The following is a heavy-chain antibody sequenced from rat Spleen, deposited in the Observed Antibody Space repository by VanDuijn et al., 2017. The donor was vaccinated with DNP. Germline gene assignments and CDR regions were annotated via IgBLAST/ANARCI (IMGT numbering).Heavy chain of an antibody. J-gene: IGHJ1*01. CDR2: IRYDGGST. CDR3: ARWSSSHWYFDF. V-gene: IGHV5-22*01. CDR1: GFTFSDSY. D-gene: IGHD1-2*01. Sequence: EVQLVEYCGGLVQPGRSLKLSCAASGFTFSDSYMAWVRQAPTKGLEWVTYIRYDGGSTYYGDSVKGRFTISRDNAKSTLYLQMNSLRSEDMATDFCARWSSSHWYFDFWGPGTMVTVSS.